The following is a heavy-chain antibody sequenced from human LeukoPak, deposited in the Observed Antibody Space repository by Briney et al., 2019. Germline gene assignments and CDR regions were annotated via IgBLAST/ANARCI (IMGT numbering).Heavy chain of an antibody. D-gene: IGHD6-13*01. CDR2: IYYGGST. Sequence: PSQTLSLTCTVSGGSISSGGYYWAWIRQPPGKGLEWNGNIYYGGSTYYSPSLKSRVTISVDTSKNQFSLKLSSVTAADTAVYFCARVSSIAASGDAFDTWGQGTLVTVSS. J-gene: IGHJ3*02. CDR3: ARVSSIAASGDAFDT. V-gene: IGHV4-39*07. CDR1: GGSISSGGYY.